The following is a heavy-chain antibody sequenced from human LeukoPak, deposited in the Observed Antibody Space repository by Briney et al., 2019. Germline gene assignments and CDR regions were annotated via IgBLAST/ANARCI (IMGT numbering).Heavy chain of an antibody. CDR3: AKRKYSSSWYGENWFDP. CDR2: ISGSGGST. Sequence: GGSLRLSCAASGFTFSSYAMSWVRQAPGKGLEWVSAISGSGGSTYYADSVKGRFTISRDNSKNTLYLRMNSLRAEDTAVYYCAKRKYSSSWYGENWFDPWGQGTLVTVSS. D-gene: IGHD6-13*01. CDR1: GFTFSSYA. V-gene: IGHV3-23*01. J-gene: IGHJ5*02.